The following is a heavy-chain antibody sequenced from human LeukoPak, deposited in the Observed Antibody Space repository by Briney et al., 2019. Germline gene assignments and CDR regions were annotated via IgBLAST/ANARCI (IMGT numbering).Heavy chain of an antibody. J-gene: IGHJ3*02. Sequence: GGSLRLSCAASGFTFDDYAMHWVRQAPGKGLEWVSLISWDGGGTYYADTVKGRFTISRDNSKNSLYLQMNSLRAEDTALYYCARRDIVVVPAAIIGAFDIWGQGTMVTVSS. CDR2: ISWDGGGT. D-gene: IGHD2-2*02. CDR3: ARRDIVVVPAAIIGAFDI. V-gene: IGHV3-43D*03. CDR1: GFTFDDYA.